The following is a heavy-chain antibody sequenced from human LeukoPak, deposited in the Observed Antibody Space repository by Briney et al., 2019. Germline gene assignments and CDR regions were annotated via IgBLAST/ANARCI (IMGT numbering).Heavy chain of an antibody. D-gene: IGHD3-10*01. CDR3: ARAKMVRGVIIDDY. J-gene: IGHJ4*02. Sequence: GASVKASCKASGGTFSSYAISWVRQAPGQGLEWMGGIIPIFGTANYAQKFQGRVTITTDESTSTAYMELSSLRSEDTAVYYCARAKMVRGVIIDDYWGQGTLVTVSS. CDR1: GGTFSSYA. CDR2: IIPIFGTA. V-gene: IGHV1-69*05.